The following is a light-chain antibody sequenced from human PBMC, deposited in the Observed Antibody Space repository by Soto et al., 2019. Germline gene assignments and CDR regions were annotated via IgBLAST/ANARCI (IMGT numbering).Light chain of an antibody. CDR2: SNN. J-gene: IGLJ1*01. Sequence: QSVLTQPPSGSGTPGQRVTISCSGSSSNIGRNTVSWYQQFPGTAPKLLIYSNNQRPSGVPDRFSGSKSGTSASLAFSGLQSEDEADYYCAAWDDSLNGYVFGSGTKLTVL. V-gene: IGLV1-44*01. CDR3: AAWDDSLNGYV. CDR1: SSNIGRNT.